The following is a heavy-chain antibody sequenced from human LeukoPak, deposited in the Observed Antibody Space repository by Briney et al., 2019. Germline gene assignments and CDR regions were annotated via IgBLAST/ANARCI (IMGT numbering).Heavy chain of an antibody. CDR1: GFTFSSYS. CDR2: ISSSSSYI. D-gene: IGHD2-2*02. CDR3: ARGPYCSSTSCYRPDAFDI. J-gene: IGHJ3*02. Sequence: PGGSLRLSCAASGFTFSSYSMNWVRQAPGKGLEWVSSISSSSSYIYYADSVKGRFTISRDNAKNSLYLQMNSLRAEDTAVYYCARGPYCSSTSCYRPDAFDIWGQGTMVTVSS. V-gene: IGHV3-21*01.